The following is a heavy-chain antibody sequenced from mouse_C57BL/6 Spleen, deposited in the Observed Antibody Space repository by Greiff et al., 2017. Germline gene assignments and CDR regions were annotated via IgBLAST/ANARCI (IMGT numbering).Heavy chain of an antibody. CDR2: IDPSDSET. CDR1: GYTFTSYW. CDR3: ARSAYDYDEGAWFAY. J-gene: IGHJ3*01. V-gene: IGHV1-52*01. D-gene: IGHD2-4*01. Sequence: QVQLQQPGAELVRPGSSVKLSCKASGYTFTSYWMHWVKQRPIQGLEWIGNIDPSDSETHYNQKFKDKATLTVDKSSSTAYMQLSSLTSEDSAVYYCARSAYDYDEGAWFAYWGQGTLVTVSA.